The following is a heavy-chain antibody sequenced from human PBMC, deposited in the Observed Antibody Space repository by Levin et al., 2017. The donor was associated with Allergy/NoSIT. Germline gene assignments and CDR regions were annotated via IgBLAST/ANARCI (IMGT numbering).Heavy chain of an antibody. CDR3: ARDRRYCSGGRYYCYFDY. D-gene: IGHD2-15*01. CDR1: GFIVSSNY. V-gene: IGHV3-53*01. Sequence: PGGSLRLSCAGSGFIVSSNYMNWVRQAPGKGLEWVSVIYSGGETYYSDSVKGRFTISRDHSKNTMYLEMNNLRAEDTAVYYCARDRRYCSGGRYYCYFDYWGQGTLVTGSS. J-gene: IGHJ4*02. CDR2: IYSGGET.